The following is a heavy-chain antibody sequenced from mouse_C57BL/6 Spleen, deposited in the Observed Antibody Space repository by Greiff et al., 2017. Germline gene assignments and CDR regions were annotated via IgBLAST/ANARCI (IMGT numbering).Heavy chain of an antibody. Sequence: EVKLVESGGGLVKPGGSLILSCAASGFTFSSYAMSWVRQTPEKRLEWVATISDGGSYTYYPDNVKGRFTISRDNAKNNLYLQMSHLKSEDTAMYYCARDRWLLPYHWYFDVWGTGTTVTVSS. CDR3: ARDRWLLPYHWYFDV. CDR2: ISDGGSYT. V-gene: IGHV5-4*01. D-gene: IGHD2-3*01. J-gene: IGHJ1*03. CDR1: GFTFSSYA.